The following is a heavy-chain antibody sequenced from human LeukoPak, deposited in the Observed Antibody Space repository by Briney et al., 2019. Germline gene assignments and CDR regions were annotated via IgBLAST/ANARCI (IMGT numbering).Heavy chain of an antibody. CDR3: ARYSNWDYYYYGMDV. J-gene: IGHJ6*02. CDR1: GGSSSGYY. Sequence: SETLSLTCAVYGGSSSGYYWSWIRQPPGKGLEWIGEINHSGSTNYNPSLKSRVTISVDTSKNQFSLKLSSVTAADTAVYYCARYSNWDYYYYGMDVWGQGTTVTVSS. V-gene: IGHV4-34*01. D-gene: IGHD4-11*01. CDR2: INHSGST.